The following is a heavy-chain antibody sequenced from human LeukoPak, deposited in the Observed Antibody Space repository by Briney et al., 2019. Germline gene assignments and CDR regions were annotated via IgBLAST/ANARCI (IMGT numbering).Heavy chain of an antibody. CDR1: AYSFTGYY. CDR3: ARDLGGLSGFDI. V-gene: IGHV1-2*02. J-gene: IGHJ3*02. Sequence: ASVTLCFNASAYSFTGYYKHLLRHAPGQGLERMGWINPNSGGTNYAQKFQGRVTMTRDTSISTAYMELSRLRSDDTAVYYCARDLGGLSGFDIWGEGTVVTVSS. CDR2: INPNSGGT. D-gene: IGHD3-3*01.